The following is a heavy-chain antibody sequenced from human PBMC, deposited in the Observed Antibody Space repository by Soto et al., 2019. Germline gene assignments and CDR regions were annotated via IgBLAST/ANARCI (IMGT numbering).Heavy chain of an antibody. D-gene: IGHD6-13*01. CDR1: GYSFTSYW. Sequence: VESLKISCNGSGYSFTSYWISWVRQMPGKGLEWMGRIDPSDSYTNYSPSFQGHVTISADKSISTAYLQWSSLKASDTAMYYCARRSSIAAAGFGMDVWGQGTTVTVSS. CDR3: ARRSSIAAAGFGMDV. J-gene: IGHJ6*02. V-gene: IGHV5-10-1*01. CDR2: IDPSDSYT.